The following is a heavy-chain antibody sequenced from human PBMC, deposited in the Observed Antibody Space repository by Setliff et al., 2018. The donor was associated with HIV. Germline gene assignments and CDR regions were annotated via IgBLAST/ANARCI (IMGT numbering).Heavy chain of an antibody. CDR2: INPNSGDT. Sequence: ASVKVSCKASGYTFTGYYMHWVRQAPGQGLEWMGRINPNSGDTNYAQKFKGRVTMTRDTSISTAYMEVTRLRSDDTAVYHCARGSTAVNYYYYYIDVWGKGTTVTV. J-gene: IGHJ6*03. D-gene: IGHD2-2*01. V-gene: IGHV1-2*06. CDR1: GYTFTGYY. CDR3: ARGSTAVNYYYYYIDV.